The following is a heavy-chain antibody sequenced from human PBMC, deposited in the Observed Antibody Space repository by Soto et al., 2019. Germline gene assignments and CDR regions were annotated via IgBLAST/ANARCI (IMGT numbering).Heavy chain of an antibody. CDR1: GYTFNGNF. Sequence: ASVKVSCKASGYTFNGNFVHWVRQAPGQGLEWMAWINPNSGDTKYAQKFQGSVTMTRATSISTAYMELSTLTSDDTAVYYCARGAGRSSFHXWGRGTLVTVSX. V-gene: IGHV1-2*02. D-gene: IGHD6-19*01. J-gene: IGHJ5*02. CDR3: ARGAGRSSFHX. CDR2: INPNSGDT.